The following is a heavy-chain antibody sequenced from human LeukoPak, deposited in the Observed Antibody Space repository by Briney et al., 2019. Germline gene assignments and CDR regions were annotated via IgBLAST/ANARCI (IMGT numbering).Heavy chain of an antibody. V-gene: IGHV4-59*08. D-gene: IGHD6-6*01. CDR1: GGSISSYY. CDR2: IYCSGST. Sequence: SETLSLTCTVSGGSISSYYWSWIRQPPGKRLEWIGYIYCSGSTNYNPSLKSRVTISVDTSKNQFSLKLRSVTAADTAVYYCARSYSSSSLAYFDYWGQGTLVTVSS. CDR3: ARSYSSSSLAYFDY. J-gene: IGHJ4*02.